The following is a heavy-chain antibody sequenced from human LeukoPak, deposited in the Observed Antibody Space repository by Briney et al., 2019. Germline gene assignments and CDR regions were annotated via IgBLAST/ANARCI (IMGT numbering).Heavy chain of an antibody. CDR1: GYTFTSYG. J-gene: IGHJ4*03. Sequence: ASVKVSCKASGYTFTSYGISWVRQAPGQGLEWMGWISAYNGNTNYAQKLQGRVTMTTDTSTSTAYMELRSLRSDDTAVYYCARDPEVLLWFGKGKTYYFDYWGQGTMVTVSS. CDR3: ARDPEVLLWFGKGKTYYFDY. CDR2: ISAYNGNT. V-gene: IGHV1-18*01. D-gene: IGHD3-10*01.